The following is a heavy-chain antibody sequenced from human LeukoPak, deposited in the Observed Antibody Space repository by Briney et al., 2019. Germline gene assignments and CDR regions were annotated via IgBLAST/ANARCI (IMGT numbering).Heavy chain of an antibody. CDR2: IYRTGST. Sequence: PSETLSLTCTVSGASISSTNYYWSWIRQSAGKGLEWIGRIYRTGSTNYNPSLKSRVTISLDTSKNQFSLKLSAVTAADTAVYYCVRDLGVSLPFDYWGQGVLVTVPS. V-gene: IGHV4-61*02. CDR1: GASISSTNYY. D-gene: IGHD2/OR15-2a*01. CDR3: VRDLGVSLPFDY. J-gene: IGHJ4*02.